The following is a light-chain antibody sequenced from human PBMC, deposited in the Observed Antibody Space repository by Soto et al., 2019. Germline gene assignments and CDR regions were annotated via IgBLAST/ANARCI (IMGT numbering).Light chain of an antibody. V-gene: IGKV1-12*01. CDR3: QQANNFPWT. CDR2: SAS. CDR1: RGISSW. J-gene: IGKJ1*01. Sequence: IQMTQSPSSVSASVGNRVTNTCRASRGISSWLAWYQQKPGEAHKLLISSASTLQSGVPSRFSGRGSGTHYTLTIYSLQPEDVATYYCQQANNFPWTFGQGTRVEIK.